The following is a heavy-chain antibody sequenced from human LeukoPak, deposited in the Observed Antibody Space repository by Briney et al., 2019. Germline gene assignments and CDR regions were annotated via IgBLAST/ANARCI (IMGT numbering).Heavy chain of an antibody. V-gene: IGHV3-7*03. CDR1: GFTFSSYW. Sequence: PGGSLRLSCVASGFTFSSYWMSWVRQAPGKGLEWVANIKQDGSEYSYVDSVKGRFTISRDNSKNTLYLQMNSLRAEDTAVYYCARTDSGYDLYYYYYMDVWGKGTTVTVSS. J-gene: IGHJ6*03. D-gene: IGHD5-12*01. CDR2: IKQDGSEY. CDR3: ARTDSGYDLYYYYYMDV.